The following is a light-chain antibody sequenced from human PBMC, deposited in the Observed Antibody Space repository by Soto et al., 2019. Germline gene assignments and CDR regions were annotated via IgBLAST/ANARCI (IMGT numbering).Light chain of an antibody. CDR1: SSNIGSNT. V-gene: IGLV1-44*01. CDR3: ISYTDRQSYL. Sequence: QSVLTQPPSASGTPGQRVTISCSGSSSNIGSNTVNWYQQLPGTAPKLMIYAVSDRPPGVSDRFSGSKSGITASLTISGLQTEDEADYYCISYTDRQSYLFGTGTKV. J-gene: IGLJ1*01. CDR2: AVS.